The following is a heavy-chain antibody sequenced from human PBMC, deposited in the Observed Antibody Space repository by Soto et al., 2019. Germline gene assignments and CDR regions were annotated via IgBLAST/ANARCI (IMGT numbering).Heavy chain of an antibody. Sequence: PSDTLSLTCAVSGGSISSGGYSWSWIRQPPGKGLEWIGYIYHSGSTYYNPSLKSRVTISVDRSKNQFSLKLSSVTAADTAVYYCARGSGYYLDYWGQGTLVTV. CDR3: ARGSGYYLDY. D-gene: IGHD3-3*01. CDR1: GGSISSGGYS. CDR2: IYHSGST. V-gene: IGHV4-30-2*01. J-gene: IGHJ4*02.